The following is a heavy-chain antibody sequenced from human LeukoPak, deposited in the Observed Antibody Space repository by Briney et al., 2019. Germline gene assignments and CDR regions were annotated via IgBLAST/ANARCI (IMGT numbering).Heavy chain of an antibody. CDR3: ARLGLGDEACWFDP. J-gene: IGHJ5*02. V-gene: IGHV4-59*01. CDR2: VYYSGRT. D-gene: IGHD3-16*01. CDR1: GGSINTYY. Sequence: SETLSLTCTVSGGSINTYYWSWIRQPPGKGLEWIGFVYYSGRTSYNPSLKSRVTISVDTPKSQSSLRLSSVTAADAAMYYCARLGLGDEACWFDPWGQGTLVTVSS.